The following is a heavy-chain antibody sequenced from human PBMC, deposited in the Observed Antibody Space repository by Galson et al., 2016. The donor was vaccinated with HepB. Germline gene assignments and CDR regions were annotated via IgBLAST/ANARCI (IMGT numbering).Heavy chain of an antibody. J-gene: IGHJ4*02. CDR3: ARSTTMLTGPDGVFDY. D-gene: IGHD3-9*01. Sequence: TLSLTCAVYGESFSGNYWSWIRQPPGKGLEWIGEMNHRGSSNYNPSLKRRVTISVDTSKNQFSLNLTSVTSADTAVYYCARSTTMLTGPDGVFDYWGQGTPVTVSS. CDR2: MNHRGSS. CDR1: GESFSGNY. V-gene: IGHV4-34*01.